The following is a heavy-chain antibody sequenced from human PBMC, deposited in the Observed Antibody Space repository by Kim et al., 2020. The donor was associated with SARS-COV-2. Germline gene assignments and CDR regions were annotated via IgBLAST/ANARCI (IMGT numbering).Heavy chain of an antibody. Sequence: GGSLRLSCAASGFTFSSYGMHWVRQAPGKGLEWVAVISYDGSNKYYAYAVKGRFTISRDNSKNTLYLQMNSLRAEDTGVYYCAKDLIRQLATIRGDHYYYYYGRDVWGQGTTVTVSS. J-gene: IGHJ6*02. D-gene: IGHD5-12*01. CDR3: AKDLIRQLATIRGDHYYYYYGRDV. CDR1: GFTFSSYG. V-gene: IGHV3-30*18. CDR2: ISYDGSNK.